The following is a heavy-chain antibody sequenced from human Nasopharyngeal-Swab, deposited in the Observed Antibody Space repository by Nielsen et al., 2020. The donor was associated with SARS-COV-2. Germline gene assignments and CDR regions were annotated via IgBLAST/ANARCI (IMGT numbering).Heavy chain of an antibody. V-gene: IGHV3-48*04. CDR1: GFTFSSYS. Sequence: GESLKISCAASGFTFSSYSMNWVRQAPGKGLEWVPYISSSSSTIYYADSVKGRFTISRDNAKNSLYLQMNSLRAEDTAVYYCARGPHLGVRGVSWFDPWGQGTLVTVSS. D-gene: IGHD3-10*01. J-gene: IGHJ5*02. CDR3: ARGPHLGVRGVSWFDP. CDR2: ISSSSSTI.